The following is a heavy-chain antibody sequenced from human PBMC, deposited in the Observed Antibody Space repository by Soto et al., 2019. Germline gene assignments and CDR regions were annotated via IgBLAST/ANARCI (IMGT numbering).Heavy chain of an antibody. CDR1: GGSFSGYY. V-gene: IGHV4-34*01. CDR2: INHSGST. J-gene: IGHJ4*02. Sequence: QVQLQQWGAGLLKPSETLSLTCAIYGGSFSGYYWNWIRQPPGKGLEWIGEINHSGSTNYNPSLKSRVTISVAPSKNQFSLKLSSVTAADTAVYYCARGWGRIFDYWGQGTLVTVSS. D-gene: IGHD7-27*01. CDR3: ARGWGRIFDY.